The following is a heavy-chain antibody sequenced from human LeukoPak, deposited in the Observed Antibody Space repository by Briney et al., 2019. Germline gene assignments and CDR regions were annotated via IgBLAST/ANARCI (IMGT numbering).Heavy chain of an antibody. J-gene: IGHJ4*02. CDR1: GFSFNDYA. CDR2: ISFDGINA. D-gene: IGHD6-19*01. V-gene: IGHV3-30*04. CDR3: ARVDQWLTTCDY. Sequence: GGSLRLSCAASGFSFNDYAMHWVRQAPGKGLEWVAVISFDGINAYYADSVKGRFTISRDNSKNTLYLQMNSLRVDDTAIYYCARVDQWLTTCDYWGQGTLVTVSS.